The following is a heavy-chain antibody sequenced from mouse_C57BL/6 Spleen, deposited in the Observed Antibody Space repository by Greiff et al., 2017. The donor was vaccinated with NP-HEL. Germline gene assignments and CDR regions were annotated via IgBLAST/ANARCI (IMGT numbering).Heavy chain of an antibody. V-gene: IGHV3-6*01. D-gene: IGHD4-1*01. CDR1: GYSITSGYY. Sequence: EVQLVESGPGLVKPSQSLSLTCSVTGYSITSGYYWNWIRQFPGNKLEWMGYISYDGSNNYNPSLKNRISITRDTSKNQFFLKLNSVTTEDTATYYCARANWDNWYFDVWGTGTTVTVSS. CDR3: ARANWDNWYFDV. J-gene: IGHJ1*03. CDR2: ISYDGSN.